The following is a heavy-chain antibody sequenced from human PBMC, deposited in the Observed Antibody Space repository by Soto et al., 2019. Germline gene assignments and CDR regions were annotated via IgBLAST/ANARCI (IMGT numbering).Heavy chain of an antibody. CDR3: AREPYGDSQYFDY. V-gene: IGHV3-30*04. Sequence: QVKLVESGGGMAQAGTSLRLSCTGSGYTFNSVSQHWVRQGPDKGLEWVAVVSFDGKVTYYADSVKGRFTVSRDISKNTIYLQANSLRPEDTAVYYCAREPYGDSQYFDYWGQGTPVTVSS. CDR2: VSFDGKVT. CDR1: GYTFNSVS. J-gene: IGHJ4*02. D-gene: IGHD2-21*02.